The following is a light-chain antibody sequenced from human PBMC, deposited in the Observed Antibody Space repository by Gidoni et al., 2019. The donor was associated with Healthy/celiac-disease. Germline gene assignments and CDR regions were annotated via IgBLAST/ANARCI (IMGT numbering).Light chain of an antibody. J-gene: IGKJ1*01. V-gene: IGKV3-15*01. CDR2: GAS. CDR1: QSVSSN. Sequence: EIVMTHPPATLSVYPEERATLSCRASQSVSSNLAGYQQKPGQAPREPIYGASTRAPGIPARFRGSGSGTEFTLTISSLQSEDFAVYYCHEYNNWRRTFGQGTKVEIK. CDR3: HEYNNWRRT.